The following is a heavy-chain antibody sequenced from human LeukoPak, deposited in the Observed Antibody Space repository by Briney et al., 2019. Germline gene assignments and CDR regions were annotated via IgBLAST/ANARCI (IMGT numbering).Heavy chain of an antibody. CDR2: INADNGNT. CDR3: ARALWYYYFDY. V-gene: IGHV1-3*01. Sequence: ASVKVSCKASGYTFTSYPMHWVRQAPGQRLGWMGWINADNGNTKYSQKFQGRVTFTRDTSASTAYMYLSSLRSEDTAVYYCARALWYYYFDYWGQGTLVTVSS. D-gene: IGHD3-10*01. J-gene: IGHJ4*02. CDR1: GYTFTSYP.